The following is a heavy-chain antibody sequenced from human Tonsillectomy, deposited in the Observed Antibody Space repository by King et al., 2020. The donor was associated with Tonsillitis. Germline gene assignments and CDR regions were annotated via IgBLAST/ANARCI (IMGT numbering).Heavy chain of an antibody. J-gene: IGHJ3*02. CDR1: GFTFSSYA. D-gene: IGHD3-3*01. CDR2: ISGSGGST. V-gene: IGHV3-23*04. CDR3: AKDKSVTIFGVVIDAFDI. Sequence: ELQLVQSGGGLVQPGGSLRLSCAAPGFTFSSYAMSWVRQAPGKGLEWVSAISGSGGSTYYADSVKGRFTISRDNSQNTLYLQMNSLRAEDTAVYYCAKDKSVTIFGVVIDAFDIWGQGTMVTVSS.